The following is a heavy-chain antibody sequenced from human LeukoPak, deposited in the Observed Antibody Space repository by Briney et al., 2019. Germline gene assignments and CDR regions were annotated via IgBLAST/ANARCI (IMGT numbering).Heavy chain of an antibody. Sequence: GGFLRLSCAASGFTFNNYAMSWVRQAPGKGLEWVSAISGSGVSTYYADSVKGRFIISRDNSNNTLYLQMNSLRPEDTAVYYCARADYYTSGTYRYYFDYWGQGTLVTVSS. J-gene: IGHJ4*02. CDR2: ISGSGVST. V-gene: IGHV3-23*01. CDR1: GFTFNNYA. D-gene: IGHD3-10*01. CDR3: ARADYYTSGTYRYYFDY.